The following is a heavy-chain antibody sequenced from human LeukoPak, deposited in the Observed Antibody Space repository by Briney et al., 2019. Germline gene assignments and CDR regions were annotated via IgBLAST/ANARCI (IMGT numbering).Heavy chain of an antibody. Sequence: TSSETLSLTCAVYGASFSGYYWSWIRQPPGTGLEWIGEINQSESTNYNPSLKSRVTISVDTSKNQFSLKLSSVTAADTAVYYCARIKQPPIFGVVMVDPWGQGTLVTVSS. J-gene: IGHJ5*02. CDR1: GASFSGYY. V-gene: IGHV4-34*01. D-gene: IGHD3-3*01. CDR2: INQSEST. CDR3: ARIKQPPIFGVVMVDP.